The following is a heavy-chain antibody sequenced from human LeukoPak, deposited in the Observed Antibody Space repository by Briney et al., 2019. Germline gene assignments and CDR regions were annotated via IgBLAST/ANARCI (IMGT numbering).Heavy chain of an antibody. V-gene: IGHV4-59*08. D-gene: IGHD2-15*01. CDR1: GDSFSSYY. CDR2: MYYSGSP. Sequence: SETLSLTCTVSGDSFSSYYWSWIRQPPGKGLEWIGYMYYSGSPNYNPSLKSRVTISVDTSKNQFSLKLASVTAADTAVYYCARRGCSGGSCLDAFDIWGQGTMVTVSS. CDR3: ARRGCSGGSCLDAFDI. J-gene: IGHJ3*02.